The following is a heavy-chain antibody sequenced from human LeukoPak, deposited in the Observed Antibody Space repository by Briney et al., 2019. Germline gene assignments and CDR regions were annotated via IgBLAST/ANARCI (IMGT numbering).Heavy chain of an antibody. CDR3: ARIAYVSTWYIDY. Sequence: GGSLRLSCAASGFIFSSYWMTWVRQAPGKGLEWVANIKQDGSEKYSVDSVKGRFTISRDNAKNSLSLQMNSLRAEDTAVYYCARIAYVSTWYIDYWVQGTLVTVSS. CDR1: GFIFSSYW. D-gene: IGHD6-13*01. CDR2: IKQDGSEK. J-gene: IGHJ4*02. V-gene: IGHV3-7*01.